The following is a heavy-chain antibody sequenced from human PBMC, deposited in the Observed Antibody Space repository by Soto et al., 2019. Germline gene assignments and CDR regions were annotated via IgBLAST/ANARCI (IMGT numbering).Heavy chain of an antibody. D-gene: IGHD3-3*01. Sequence: ASVKVSCKASGYTFTIYDINCVRQAAGQGIEWMGWMNPNGGNTGYAQKFQGRVTMTQATSISTSYMELSSLRSEDTAGDYGATLITIFGPGWFDPSGPGSLVTVS. J-gene: IGHJ5*02. V-gene: IGHV1-8*01. CDR3: ATLITIFGPGWFDP. CDR1: GYTFTIYD. CDR2: MNPNGGNT.